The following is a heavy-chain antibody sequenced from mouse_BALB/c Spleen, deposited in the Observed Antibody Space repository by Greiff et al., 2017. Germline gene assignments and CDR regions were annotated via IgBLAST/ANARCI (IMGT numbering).Heavy chain of an antibody. Sequence: VQLKQSGPGLVKPSQSLSLTCTVTGYSITSDYAWNWIRQFPGNKLEWMGYISYSGSTSYNPSLKSRISITRDTSKNQFFLQLNSVTTEDTATYYCARGSPYYAMDYWGQGTSVTVSS. CDR1: GYSITSDYA. CDR2: ISYSGST. CDR3: ARGSPYYAMDY. V-gene: IGHV3-2*02. J-gene: IGHJ4*01.